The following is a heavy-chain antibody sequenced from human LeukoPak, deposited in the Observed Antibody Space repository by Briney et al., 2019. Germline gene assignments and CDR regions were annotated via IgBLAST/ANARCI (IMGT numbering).Heavy chain of an antibody. CDR3: ARAYSHRIAAGGDL. CDR2: INNDRSSR. D-gene: IGHD6-13*01. Sequence: GGSLRLSSAASGFTFSNYSMHWVRQAPGKGLVWVSGINNDRSSRNYADSVKGRFTISRDNAKNKLYLQMNSVRADDTAVYYCARAYSHRIAAGGDLWGRGTVVTVS. V-gene: IGHV3-74*01. CDR1: GFTFSNYS. J-gene: IGHJ4*02.